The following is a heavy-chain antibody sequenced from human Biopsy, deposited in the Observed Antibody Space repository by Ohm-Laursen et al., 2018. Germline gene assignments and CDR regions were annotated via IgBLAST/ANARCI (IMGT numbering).Heavy chain of an antibody. J-gene: IGHJ6*02. CDR3: ARDSGILNYGNFKYYHYYGMDV. Sequence: SETLSLTCPVSGDSVTKYYWSWIRQPPGKGLEWIGHIYYSVMTNYNPSLQSRVSISVDTSRNQVSLTLSSVTAADTAVCYCARDSGILNYGNFKYYHYYGMDVCGQGTTVTVSS. CDR2: IYYSVMT. D-gene: IGHD4-11*01. V-gene: IGHV4-59*02. CDR1: GDSVTKYY.